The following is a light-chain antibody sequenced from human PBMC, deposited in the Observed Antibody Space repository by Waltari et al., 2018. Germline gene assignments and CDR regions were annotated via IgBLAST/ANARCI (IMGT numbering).Light chain of an antibody. CDR2: AAS. CDR1: QGVNVY. Sequence: IQLTQSPSSLSASVGDRVTITCRASQGVNVYLAWYHQNPGKAPKLLIYAASTLQSGVSSRFSGSGSGTDFTLTINSLQPEDIATYYCQQFNASPRTFGQGTNVEIK. V-gene: IGKV1-9*01. CDR3: QQFNASPRT. J-gene: IGKJ1*01.